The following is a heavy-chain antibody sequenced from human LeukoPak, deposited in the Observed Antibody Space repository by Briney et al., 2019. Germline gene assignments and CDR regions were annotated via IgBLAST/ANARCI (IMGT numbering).Heavy chain of an antibody. D-gene: IGHD1-1*01. Sequence: AAPVKVSCKTSGYTFTGYGISWVRQAPGQGLEWMAWISSLNGDTNYAQKFQGRVTMTRDTSISTAYMELSRLRSDDTAVYYCARVKGYNWNDQEEHTLLDYWGQGTLVTVSS. J-gene: IGHJ4*02. CDR1: GYTFTGYG. CDR2: ISSLNGDT. CDR3: ARVKGYNWNDQEEHTLLDY. V-gene: IGHV1-2*02.